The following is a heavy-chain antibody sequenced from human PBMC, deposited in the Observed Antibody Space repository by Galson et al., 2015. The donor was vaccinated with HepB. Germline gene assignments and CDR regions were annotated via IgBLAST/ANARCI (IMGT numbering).Heavy chain of an antibody. J-gene: IGHJ4*02. CDR3: ARESPNYYGSGSYPFFNY. CDR2: INAGNGNT. D-gene: IGHD3-10*01. CDR1: GYTFTSYA. Sequence: SVKVSCKASGYTFTSYAMHWVRQAPGQRLEWMGWINAGNGNTKYSQKFQGRVTITRDTSASTAYMELSSLRSEDTAVYYCARESPNYYGSGSYPFFNYWGQGTLVTVSS. V-gene: IGHV1-3*01.